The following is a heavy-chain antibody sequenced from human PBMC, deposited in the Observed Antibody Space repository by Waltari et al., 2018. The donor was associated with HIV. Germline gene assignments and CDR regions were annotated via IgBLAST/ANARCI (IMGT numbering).Heavy chain of an antibody. CDR1: GFTFSSYA. V-gene: IGHV3-30*01. CDR2: ISYDGSNK. CDR3: ASSIAAAGDY. Sequence: QVQLVESGGGVVQPGRSLRLSCAAPGFTFSSYAMHWVRQAPGKGLEWVAVISYDGSNKYYADSVKGRFTISRDNSKNTLYLQMNSLRAEDTAVYYCASSIAAAGDYWGQGTLVTVSS. J-gene: IGHJ4*02. D-gene: IGHD6-13*01.